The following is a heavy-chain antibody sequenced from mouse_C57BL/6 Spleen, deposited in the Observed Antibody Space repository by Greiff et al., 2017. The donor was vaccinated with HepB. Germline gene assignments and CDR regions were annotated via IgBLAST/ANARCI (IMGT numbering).Heavy chain of an antibody. CDR2: IWSDGST. V-gene: IGHV2-6*03. CDR3: ARVYYGSSYAMDY. CDR1: GFSLTSYG. Sequence: VMLVESGPGLVAPSQSLSITCTVSGFSLTSYGVHWVRQPPGKGLEWLVVIWSDGSTTYNSALKSRLSISKDNSKSQVFLKMNSLQTDDTAMYYCARVYYGSSYAMDYWGQGTSVTVSS. D-gene: IGHD1-1*01. J-gene: IGHJ4*01.